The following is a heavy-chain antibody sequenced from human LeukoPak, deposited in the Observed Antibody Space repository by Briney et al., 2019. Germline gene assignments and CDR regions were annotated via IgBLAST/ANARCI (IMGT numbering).Heavy chain of an antibody. CDR3: ARHSEEDGSNPKPLDY. D-gene: IGHD6-6*01. CDR2: ISYSWRT. CDR1: GGSITNSHFF. J-gene: IGHJ4*02. V-gene: IGHV4-39*01. Sequence: SEILSLTCTVSGGSITNSHFFWSWVRRPPGKGLEWIGSISYSWRTFYNPSLRSRVTIYVESSRNQFSLRLNSVTGADTAVYYCARHSEEDGSNPKPLDYWGRGTLVTVSS.